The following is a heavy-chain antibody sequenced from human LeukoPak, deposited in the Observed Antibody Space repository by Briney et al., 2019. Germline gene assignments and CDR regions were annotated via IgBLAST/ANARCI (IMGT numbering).Heavy chain of an antibody. J-gene: IGHJ4*02. CDR2: IGIRGDT. CDR3: ARGGIQVSGIDEFDY. CDR1: GFTFIDYD. V-gene: IGHV3-13*01. Sequence: QPGGSLRLSCAASGFTFIDYDMHWVRQVIGKGLEWVSAIGIRGDTHYSGSVKGRFTNSRENAESSLYLQMNSLRAEDTAVYYCARGGIQVSGIDEFDYWGQGTLVTVSS. D-gene: IGHD6-19*01.